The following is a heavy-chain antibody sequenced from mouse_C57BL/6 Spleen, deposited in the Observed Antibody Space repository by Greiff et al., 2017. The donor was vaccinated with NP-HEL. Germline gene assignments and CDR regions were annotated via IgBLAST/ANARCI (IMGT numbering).Heavy chain of an antibody. J-gene: IGHJ2*01. CDR2: IDPNSGGT. V-gene: IGHV1-72*01. CDR1: GYTFTSYW. Sequence: QVQLQQPGAELVKPGASVKLSCKASGYTFTSYWMHWVKQRPGRGLEWIGRIDPNSGGTKYNEKFKSKATLTVDKPSSTAHMQLSSLTSEDSAVYYCARLGREYFDYWGQGTTLTVSS. D-gene: IGHD4-1*01. CDR3: ARLGREYFDY.